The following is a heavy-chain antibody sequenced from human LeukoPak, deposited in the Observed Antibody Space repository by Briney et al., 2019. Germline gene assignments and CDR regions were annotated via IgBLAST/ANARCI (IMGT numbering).Heavy chain of an antibody. CDR1: GYTFTSYG. J-gene: IGHJ6*02. CDR2: IGAYNGNT. D-gene: IGHD6-19*01. CDR3: AREASSGWYNYYYYGMDV. V-gene: IGHV1-18*01. Sequence: ASVKVSCKASGYTFTSYGISWVRQAPGQGLEWMGWIGAYNGNTNYAQKLQGRVTMTTDTSTSTAYMELRSLRSDDTAVYYCAREASSGWYNYYYYGMDVWGQGTTVTVSS.